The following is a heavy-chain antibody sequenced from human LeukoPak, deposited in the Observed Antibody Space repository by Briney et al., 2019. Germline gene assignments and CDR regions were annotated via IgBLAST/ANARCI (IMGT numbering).Heavy chain of an antibody. CDR3: AKDLGRIVGAFYYSDY. Sequence: PGGSLRLSCAASGFTFSSYAMSWVRQAPAKGLEWVSAISGSGGSTYYADSVKGRFTISRDNSKNTLYLQMNSLRAEDTAVYYCAKDLGRIVGAFYYSDYWGQGTLVTVSS. CDR2: ISGSGGST. CDR1: GFTFSSYA. D-gene: IGHD1-26*01. J-gene: IGHJ4*02. V-gene: IGHV3-23*01.